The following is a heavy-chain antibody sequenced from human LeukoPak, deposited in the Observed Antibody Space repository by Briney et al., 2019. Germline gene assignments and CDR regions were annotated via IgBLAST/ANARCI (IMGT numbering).Heavy chain of an antibody. CDR3: ARHRGYVGAFDV. V-gene: IGHV4-59*08. D-gene: IGHD3-22*01. J-gene: IGHJ3*01. CDR1: GGSVSGYY. CDR2: IYYSGST. Sequence: SETLSLTCTVSGGSVSGYYWSWIRQPPGKGLEWIGFIYYSGSTSYNPSLKSRVTISVDTSKNQFSLNLSSVTASETAVYYCARHRGYVGAFDVWGRGTMVTVSS.